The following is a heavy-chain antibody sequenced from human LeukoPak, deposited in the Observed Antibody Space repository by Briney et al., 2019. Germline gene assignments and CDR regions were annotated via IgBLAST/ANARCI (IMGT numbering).Heavy chain of an antibody. CDR1: GFRFSAYS. D-gene: IGHD7-27*01. V-gene: IGHV3-21*01. Sequence: GGSLRLSCAASGFRFSAYSMNWVRQAPGKGLEWVSSISSSSSYIYYANSVKGRFTISRDNAKNSLYLQMNSLRAEDTAVYYCARDYWGPFTTFGYWGQGTLVTVSS. J-gene: IGHJ4*02. CDR2: ISSSSSYI. CDR3: ARDYWGPFTTFGY.